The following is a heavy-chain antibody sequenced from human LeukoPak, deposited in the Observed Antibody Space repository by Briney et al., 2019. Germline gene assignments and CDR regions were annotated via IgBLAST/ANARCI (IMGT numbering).Heavy chain of an antibody. CDR1: GYSFTSYW. J-gene: IGHJ6*03. CDR3: AKHMGYCTDGVCLYYFYYMDV. V-gene: IGHV5-51*01. CDR2: IYPGDSDT. D-gene: IGHD2-8*01. Sequence: GESLKISCKGSGYSFTSYWIGWVRQMPGKGVEWMGIIYPGDSDTRYSPSFQGQVTISADKSISTAYLQWSNLKASDTAMYYYAKHMGYCTDGVCLYYFYYMDVWRKGTKVTVCS.